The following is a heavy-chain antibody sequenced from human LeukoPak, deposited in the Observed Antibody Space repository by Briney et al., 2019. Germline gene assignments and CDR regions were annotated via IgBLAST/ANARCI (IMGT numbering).Heavy chain of an antibody. V-gene: IGHV4-34*01. D-gene: IGHD3-10*01. J-gene: IGHJ4*02. Sequence: SETLSLTCAVYGGSFSGYYWSWIRQPPGKGLEWIGEINHSGSTNYNPSLKSRVTISVDTSKNQFSLKLSSVTAADTVVYYCARDAGEVDYWGQGTLVTASS. CDR3: ARDAGEVDY. CDR2: INHSGST. CDR1: GGSFSGYY.